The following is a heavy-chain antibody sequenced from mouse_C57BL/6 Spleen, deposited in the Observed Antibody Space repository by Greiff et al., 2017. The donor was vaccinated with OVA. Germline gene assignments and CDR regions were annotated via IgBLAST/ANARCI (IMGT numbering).Heavy chain of an antibody. V-gene: IGHV1-82*01. Sequence: QVQLKQSGPELVKPGASVKISCKASGYAFSSSWMNWVKQRPGKGLEWIGRIYPGDGDTNYNGKFKGKATLTADKSSSTAYMQLSSLTSEDSAVYFCARYAVRWAMDYWGQGTSVTVSS. CDR1: GYAFSSSW. CDR2: IYPGDGDT. CDR3: ARYAVRWAMDY. J-gene: IGHJ4*01.